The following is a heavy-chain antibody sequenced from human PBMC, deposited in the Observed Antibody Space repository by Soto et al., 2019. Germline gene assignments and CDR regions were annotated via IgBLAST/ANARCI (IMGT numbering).Heavy chain of an antibody. J-gene: IGHJ6*02. V-gene: IGHV1-18*04. CDR2: ISAYNGNT. CDR1: GYTFTSYG. CDR3: ARWRYCTNGVCYRDYYYGMDV. Sequence: QVQLVQSGAEVKKPGASVKVSCKASGYTFTSYGIIWVRQAPGQGLEWMGWISAYNGNTNYAQKLQGRVTMTTDTSTSTAYMELRSLRSDDTAVYYCARWRYCTNGVCYRDYYYGMDVWGQGTTVTVSS. D-gene: IGHD2-8*01.